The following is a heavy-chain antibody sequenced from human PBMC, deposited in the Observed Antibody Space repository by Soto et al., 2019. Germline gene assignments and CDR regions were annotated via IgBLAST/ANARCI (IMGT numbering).Heavy chain of an antibody. CDR1: GGSISSGDYY. Sequence: SETLSLTCTVSGGSISSGDYYWSWIRQPPGKGLEWIGYIYYSGSTYYNPSLKSRVTISVDASKNQFSLKLSSVTAADTAVYYYARAFSRGGWFDPWGQGTLVTVSS. J-gene: IGHJ5*02. V-gene: IGHV4-30-4*01. CDR2: IYYSGST. CDR3: ARAFSRGGWFDP.